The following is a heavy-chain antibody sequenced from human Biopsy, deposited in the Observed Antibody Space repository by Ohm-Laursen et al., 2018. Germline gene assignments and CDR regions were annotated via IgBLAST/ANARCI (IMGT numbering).Heavy chain of an antibody. Sequence: SSVTVSCKLSGGTFTNHAVGWVRQAPGHGLEWVGSSIPLFNTANYADKFQGRVTLTADKSTTTAYMELSSLRSGDTAIYYCARFPLGAYDDSGSYRAVEHWYFDLWGRGTLVTVSS. D-gene: IGHD3-22*01. CDR2: SIPLFNTA. V-gene: IGHV1-69*06. CDR1: GGTFTNHA. J-gene: IGHJ2*01. CDR3: ARFPLGAYDDSGSYRAVEHWYFDL.